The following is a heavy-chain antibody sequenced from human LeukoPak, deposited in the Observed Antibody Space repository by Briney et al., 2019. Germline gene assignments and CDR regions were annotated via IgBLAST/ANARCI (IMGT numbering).Heavy chain of an antibody. D-gene: IGHD3-9*01. J-gene: IGHJ6*02. CDR3: VFDWLLKWDV. CDR1: RFTFSSHW. Sequence: GGSLRLSCAASRFTFSSHWMSWVRQAPGKGLEWVTHINQDGSEDYYVDSVKGRFTISRDNAKNSLYQQMNSLRAEDTAVYYSVFDWLLKWDVWGQGTTVTVSS. CDR2: INQDGSED. V-gene: IGHV3-7*01.